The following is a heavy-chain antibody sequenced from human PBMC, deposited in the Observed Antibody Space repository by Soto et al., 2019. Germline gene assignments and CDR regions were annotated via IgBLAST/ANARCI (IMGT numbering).Heavy chain of an antibody. D-gene: IGHD2-2*01. CDR3: AKSTVVPAPIDY. CDR1: GFTFSSYA. CDR2: ISGGANIT. V-gene: IGHV3-23*01. J-gene: IGHJ4*02. Sequence: GGSLRLSCAASASGFTFSSYAMIWVRQAPGKGLEWLSTISGGANITYYADSVKGRFTISRDISKNTLFLQMLGLRAEDTAVYFCAKSTVVPAPIDYWGQGTLVTVSS.